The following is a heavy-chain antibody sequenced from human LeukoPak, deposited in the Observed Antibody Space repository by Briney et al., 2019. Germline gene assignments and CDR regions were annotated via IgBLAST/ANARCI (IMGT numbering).Heavy chain of an antibody. CDR1: GFTFSDYA. D-gene: IGHD2-15*01. Sequence: GGSLRLSCAASGFTFSDYAIHWVRQAPGKGLEWVSVISNVGGSKHYADSVKGRFTISRDNSKNTLYLQMNSLRGEDTAVYYCARMPGGSYYHRLDSWGQGTLVTVSS. J-gene: IGHJ4*02. CDR2: ISNVGGSK. V-gene: IGHV3-30-3*01. CDR3: ARMPGGSYYHRLDS.